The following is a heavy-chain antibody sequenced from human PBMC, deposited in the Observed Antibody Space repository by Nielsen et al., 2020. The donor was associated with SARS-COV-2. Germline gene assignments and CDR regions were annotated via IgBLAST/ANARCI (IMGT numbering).Heavy chain of an antibody. CDR2: ISYDRSNK. J-gene: IGHJ3*02. CDR3: AKDGASLGAFDI. D-gene: IGHD4/OR15-4a*01. Sequence: GGSLNPPFEAFGFTFSTYGMHWVRQAPGKGLEWVAVISYDRSNKYYADSVKGRFTISRDNSKNTLYLQMNSLRVEDTAVYYCAKDGASLGAFDIWGQGTMVTVS. V-gene: IGHV3-30*18. CDR1: GFTFSTYG.